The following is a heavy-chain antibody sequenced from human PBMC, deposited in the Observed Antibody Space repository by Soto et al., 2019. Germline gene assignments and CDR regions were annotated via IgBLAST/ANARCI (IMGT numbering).Heavy chain of an antibody. CDR2: ISSSSSTI. D-gene: IGHD1-26*01. Sequence: AGGSLRLSCAASGFTFSSYSMNWVRQAPGKGLEWVSYISSSSSTIYYADSVKGRFTISRDNAKNSLYLQMNSLRDEDTAVYYCARVIGRDSGSPAGDYWGQGTLVTVSS. CDR3: ARVIGRDSGSPAGDY. CDR1: GFTFSSYS. V-gene: IGHV3-48*02. J-gene: IGHJ4*02.